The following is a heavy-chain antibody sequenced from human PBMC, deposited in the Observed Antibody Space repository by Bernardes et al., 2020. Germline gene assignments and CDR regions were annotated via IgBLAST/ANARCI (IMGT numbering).Heavy chain of an antibody. CDR3: ARGWRDYYDSSGSSYYYMDV. Sequence: SVKVSCKASGGTFSSYAISWVRQAPGQGLEWMGGIIPIFGTANYAQKFQGRVTITADESTSTAYMELSSLRSEDTAVYYCARGWRDYYDSSGSSYYYMDVWGKGTTVTVSS. V-gene: IGHV1-69*13. D-gene: IGHD3-22*01. CDR2: IIPIFGTA. CDR1: GGTFSSYA. J-gene: IGHJ6*03.